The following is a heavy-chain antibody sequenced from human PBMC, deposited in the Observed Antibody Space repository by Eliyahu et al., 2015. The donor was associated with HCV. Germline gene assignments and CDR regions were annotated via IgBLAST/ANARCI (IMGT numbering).Heavy chain of an antibody. D-gene: IGHD5/OR15-5a*01. CDR3: AKNPSRITVSAMDFDL. V-gene: IGHV3-30*02. Sequence: DSVKGRFTISRDNSKKPPVFPMNSLRPEDTAVYYCAKNPSRITVSAMDFDLWGQGTLVTVSS. J-gene: IGHJ4*02.